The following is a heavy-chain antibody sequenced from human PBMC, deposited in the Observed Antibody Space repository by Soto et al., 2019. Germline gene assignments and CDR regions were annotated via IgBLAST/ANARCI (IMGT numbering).Heavy chain of an antibody. CDR2: VYHSGRT. J-gene: IGHJ3*02. V-gene: IGHV4-59*01. Sequence: PSETLFLTCSGSGGSISFYNWKWIRQSPEKGLEWIGYVYHSGRTNYNPSLKSRVTISVDTSKNPFSLQLSAVTAADTAVYYCAKGDSTTHGDSFDIWGQGTMVTVSS. CDR3: AKGDSTTHGDSFDI. D-gene: IGHD6-13*01. CDR1: GGSISFYN.